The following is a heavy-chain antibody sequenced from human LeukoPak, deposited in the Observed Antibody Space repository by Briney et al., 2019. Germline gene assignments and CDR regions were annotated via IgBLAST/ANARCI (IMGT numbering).Heavy chain of an antibody. CDR3: ATMDCGGDCYWGY. V-gene: IGHV1-46*01. D-gene: IGHD2-21*02. CDR2: INPSSGST. Sequence: ASVKVSCKASGYTFTSYYMHWMRQAPGQGLEWMGIINPSSGSTSYAQKFQGRVTMTRDTSTSTVYMQLSSLRSEDAAMYYCATMDCGGDCYWGYWGQGTLVTVSS. CDR1: GYTFTSYY. J-gene: IGHJ4*02.